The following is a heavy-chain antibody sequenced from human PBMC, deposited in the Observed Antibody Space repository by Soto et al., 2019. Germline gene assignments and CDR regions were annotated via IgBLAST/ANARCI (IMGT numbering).Heavy chain of an antibody. D-gene: IGHD1-26*01. V-gene: IGHV3-23*01. CDR2: ISDSGSNT. Sequence: ESVGGLVQPGGSLRLSCAGSGFTFSTDAVAWVRQAPGKALEWVSTISDSGSNTHYVDSVEGRFTISRDNSKSTVFLHMNSLRADDSAAYYCARYVGGSSFFDYWGQGTLVTVSS. CDR3: ARYVGGSSFFDY. J-gene: IGHJ4*02. CDR1: GFTFSTDA.